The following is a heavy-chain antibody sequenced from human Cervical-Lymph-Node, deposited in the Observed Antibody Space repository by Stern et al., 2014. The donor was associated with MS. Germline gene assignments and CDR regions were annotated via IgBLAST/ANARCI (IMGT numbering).Heavy chain of an antibody. D-gene: IGHD1-26*01. CDR1: GGTFSSYA. Sequence: VQLVESGAEVKKPGSSVKVSCKTSGGTFSSYAITWVRQAPGQGLEWMGSIIPIVGTANYAHKFQDRVPITADPSTKNAYMELSSVRSEDTAVYYCARIIRLGATASFYFDFWGQGTLVTVSS. CDR3: ARIIRLGATASFYFDF. J-gene: IGHJ4*02. V-gene: IGHV1-69*18. CDR2: IIPIVGTA.